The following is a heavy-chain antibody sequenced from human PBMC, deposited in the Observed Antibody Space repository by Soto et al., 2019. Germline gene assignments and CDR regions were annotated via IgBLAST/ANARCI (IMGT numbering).Heavy chain of an antibody. V-gene: IGHV3-30-3*01. CDR2: VSHDGSNK. J-gene: IGHJ4*02. Sequence: QVQLVESGGGVVQPGRSLRLSCAASGFSFSSCAMHWVRQAPGKGLEWVAVVSHDGSNKYYADSVKGRVTISRDNSINTVYLQMNSLRAEDTAVYYCARVSIAVAGIAYYFDYWGQGTLVTVSP. CDR3: ARVSIAVAGIAYYFDY. D-gene: IGHD6-19*01. CDR1: GFSFSSCA.